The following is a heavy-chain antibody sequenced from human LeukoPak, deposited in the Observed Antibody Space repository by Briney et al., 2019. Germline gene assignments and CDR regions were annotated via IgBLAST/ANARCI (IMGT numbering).Heavy chain of an antibody. Sequence: GGSLRLSCAASGFTFSSYSMNWVRQAPGKGLEWVSSLSSGDSSSNYADSVKGRFTISRDSSKSTGYLQMNSLRAEDTAVYYCAGGSSSWYIDYWGQGTLVTVSS. CDR2: LSSGDSSS. CDR3: AGGSSSWYIDY. D-gene: IGHD6-13*01. CDR1: GFTFSSYS. J-gene: IGHJ4*02. V-gene: IGHV3-23*01.